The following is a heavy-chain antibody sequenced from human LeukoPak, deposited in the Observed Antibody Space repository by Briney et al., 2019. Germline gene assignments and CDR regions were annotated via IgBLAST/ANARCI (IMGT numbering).Heavy chain of an antibody. Sequence: SETLSLTCTVSGGSIRSHYWSWIRQPPGKGLEWIGYIYYSGSTNYNPSLKSRVTLSVDTSKNQFSLKLSSVTAADTAVYYCARHPGITMVRGVHAFDYWGQGTLVTVSS. CDR2: IYYSGST. CDR1: GGSIRSHY. D-gene: IGHD3-10*01. V-gene: IGHV4-59*08. CDR3: ARHPGITMVRGVHAFDY. J-gene: IGHJ4*02.